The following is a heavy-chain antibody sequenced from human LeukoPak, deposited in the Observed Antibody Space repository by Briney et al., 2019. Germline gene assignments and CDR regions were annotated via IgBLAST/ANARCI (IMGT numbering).Heavy chain of an antibody. CDR3: ARAGVSSGYWSL. CDR1: GDSISSSGYY. D-gene: IGHD3-22*01. Sequence: SETLSLTCTVSGDSISSSGYYWGWIRQPPGEGLEWIGSFYYSGSTYYNPSLKSRVTISVDTSKNQFSLKLSSVTAADTAVYYCARAGVSSGYWSLWGQGTLVTVSS. J-gene: IGHJ4*02. V-gene: IGHV4-39*07. CDR2: FYYSGST.